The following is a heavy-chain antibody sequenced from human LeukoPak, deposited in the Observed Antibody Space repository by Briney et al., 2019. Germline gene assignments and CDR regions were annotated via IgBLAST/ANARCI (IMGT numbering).Heavy chain of an antibody. D-gene: IGHD4-17*01. J-gene: IGHJ4*02. V-gene: IGHV3-74*01. CDR2: IKSDGSTT. CDR1: GFTFSSYA. CDR3: ARASSYGDFDY. Sequence: GGSLRLSCAASGFTFSSYAMSWVRQAPGKGLVWVSRIKSDGSTTSYADSVKGRFTISRDNAKNTLYLEMNSLRAEDTAVYYCARASSYGDFDYWGQGTLVTVSS.